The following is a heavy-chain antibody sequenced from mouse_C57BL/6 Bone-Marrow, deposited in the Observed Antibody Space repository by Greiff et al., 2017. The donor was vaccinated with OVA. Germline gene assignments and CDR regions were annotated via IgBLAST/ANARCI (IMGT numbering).Heavy chain of an antibody. J-gene: IGHJ1*03. CDR3: ARRTTEYFDV. CDR2: INPSSGYT. V-gene: IGHV1-4*01. Sequence: QVHVKQSGAELARPGASVKMSCKASGYTFTSYTMHWVKQRPGQGLEWIGYINPSSGYTKYNQKFKDKATLTADKSSSTAYMQLSSLTSEDSAVYYCARRTTEYFDVWGTGTTVTVSS. D-gene: IGHD1-1*01. CDR1: GYTFTSYT.